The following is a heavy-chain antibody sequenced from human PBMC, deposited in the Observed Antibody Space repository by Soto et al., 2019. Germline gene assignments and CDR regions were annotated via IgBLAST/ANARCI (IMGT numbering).Heavy chain of an antibody. CDR3: ANNEVGVTMIAHGFDAFDI. V-gene: IGHV1-69*13. CDR2: IIPIFGTA. Sequence: EASVKVSCKASGGTFSSYAISRVRQAPGQGLEWMGGIIPIFGTANYAQKFQGRVTITADESTSTAYMELSSLRSEDTAVYYCANNEVGVTMIAHGFDAFDIWGQGTMVTVSS. D-gene: IGHD3-22*01. J-gene: IGHJ3*02. CDR1: GGTFSSYA.